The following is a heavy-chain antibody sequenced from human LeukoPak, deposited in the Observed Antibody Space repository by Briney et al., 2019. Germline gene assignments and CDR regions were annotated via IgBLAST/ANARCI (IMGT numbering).Heavy chain of an antibody. J-gene: IGHJ4*02. D-gene: IGHD6-13*01. Sequence: GRSLRLSCAASGFTFSSYAMHWVRQAPGKGLEWVAVISYDGSNKYYADSVKGRFTISRDNSKNTLYLQMNSLRAEDTAVYYCAKSGYSSSWYPNYWGQGTLVTVSS. CDR1: GFTFSSYA. CDR3: AKSGYSSSWYPNY. V-gene: IGHV3-30-3*01. CDR2: ISYDGSNK.